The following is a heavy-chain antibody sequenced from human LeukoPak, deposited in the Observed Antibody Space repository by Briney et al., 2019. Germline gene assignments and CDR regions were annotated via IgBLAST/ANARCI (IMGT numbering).Heavy chain of an antibody. Sequence: SQTLSLTCTVSGGSISSGDYYWSWTRQPPGKGLEWIGYIYYSGSTFYNPSLKSRVTLSVDTSKNRFSLKLSSVTAADTAVYYCARQMVTYDAFDIWGQGTMVTVSS. V-gene: IGHV4-30-4*01. J-gene: IGHJ3*02. CDR2: IYYSGST. CDR3: ARQMVTYDAFDI. CDR1: GGSISSGDYY. D-gene: IGHD5-18*01.